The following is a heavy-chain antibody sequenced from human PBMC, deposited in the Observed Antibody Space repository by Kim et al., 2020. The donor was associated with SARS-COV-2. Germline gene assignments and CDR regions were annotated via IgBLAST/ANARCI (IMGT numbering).Heavy chain of an antibody. CDR3: ARERGDCSGGSCNPDYGMDI. CDR1: GFTFSSYS. V-gene: IGHV3-21*01. CDR2: ISSSSSYI. D-gene: IGHD2-15*01. J-gene: IGHJ6*02. Sequence: GGSLRLSCAASGFTFSSYSMNWVRQAPGKGLEWVSSISSSSSYIYYADSVKGRFTISRDNAENSLYLQMNSLRAEDTAVYYCARERGDCSGGSCNPDYGMDIWGQGTTVTVSS.